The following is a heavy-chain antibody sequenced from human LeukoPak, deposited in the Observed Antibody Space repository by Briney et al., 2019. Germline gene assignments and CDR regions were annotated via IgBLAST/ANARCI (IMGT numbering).Heavy chain of an antibody. D-gene: IGHD5-18*01. CDR2: INWNSGSI. J-gene: IGHJ4*02. CDR3: AKHERGYKYAYFDS. Sequence: GRSLRLSCAASGFTFDDYAMHWVRQVPGKGLEWVSGINWNSGSIDYADSVKGRFTISRDNAKNSLYLQMNSLRAEDTALYYCAKHERGYKYAYFDSWGQGTLVTVSP. V-gene: IGHV3-9*01. CDR1: GFTFDDYA.